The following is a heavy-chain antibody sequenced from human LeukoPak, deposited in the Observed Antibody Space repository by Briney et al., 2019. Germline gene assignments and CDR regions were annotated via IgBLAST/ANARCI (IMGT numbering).Heavy chain of an antibody. CDR1: GYTFTSYG. D-gene: IGHD2-15*01. CDR2: ISAYNGNT. CDR3: ARDGFCRGGSCSPGGGFAP. V-gene: IGHV1-18*01. Sequence: SVKVSCKASGYTFTSYGISWVRQAPGQGLEWMGWISAYNGNTNYAQKLQGRVTMTTDTSTSTAYMELRSLRSDDTAVYYCARDGFCRGGSCSPGGGFAPGGQEPLATV. J-gene: IGHJ5*02.